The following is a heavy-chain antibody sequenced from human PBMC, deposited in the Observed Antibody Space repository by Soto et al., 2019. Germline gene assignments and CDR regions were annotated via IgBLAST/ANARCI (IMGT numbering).Heavy chain of an antibody. J-gene: IGHJ4*02. Sequence: PGGSLRLSCAASGFTFSSYAMSWVRQAPGKGLEWVSSISGSSGSTYYADSVKGRFTISRDNAKNTLYLQMNSLRAEDTAVYYCARDLPNLPGEPRWGQGSLVTLSS. V-gene: IGHV3-23*01. CDR1: GFTFSSYA. CDR2: ISGSSGST. CDR3: ARDLPNLPGEPR. D-gene: IGHD3-16*01.